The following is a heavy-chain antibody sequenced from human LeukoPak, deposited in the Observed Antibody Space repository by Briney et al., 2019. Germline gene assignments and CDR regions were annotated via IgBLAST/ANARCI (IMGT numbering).Heavy chain of an antibody. J-gene: IGHJ4*02. CDR2: IYTSGST. CDR1: GGSISSYY. CDR3: ARDSPVRGVIIY. Sequence: SETLSLTXTVSGGSISSYYWSWIRQPAGKGLEWIGRIYTSGSTNYNPSLKSRVTMSVDTSKNQFSLKLSSVTAADTAVYYCARDSPVRGVIIYWGQGTPVTVSS. V-gene: IGHV4-4*07. D-gene: IGHD3-10*01.